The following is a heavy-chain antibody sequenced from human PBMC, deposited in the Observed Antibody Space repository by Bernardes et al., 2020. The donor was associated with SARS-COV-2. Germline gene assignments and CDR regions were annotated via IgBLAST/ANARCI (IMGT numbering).Heavy chain of an antibody. Sequence: SETLSLTCSVSGASIRNFYWTWIRQPAGKGLEWIGRFSPFGTSAYNPSLKSRVTMSGDTSTNKLSLKLTSVTAADTAVYFCARDRGLAWWLEPWGQGTLVKVSS. J-gene: IGHJ5*02. V-gene: IGHV4-4*07. CDR2: FSPFGTS. CDR3: ARDRGLAWWLEP. CDR1: GASIRNFY.